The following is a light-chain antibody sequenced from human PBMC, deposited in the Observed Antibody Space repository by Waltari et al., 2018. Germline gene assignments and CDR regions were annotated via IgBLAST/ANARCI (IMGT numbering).Light chain of an antibody. V-gene: IGLV2-14*01. CDR1: SSDLGSYNY. CDR2: EVS. CDR3: SSCTTSNTVV. J-gene: IGLJ1*01. Sequence: QSALTQPASVSGSPGQSIAISCTGTSSDLGSYNYVSWYQQPPGKPPKLVMYEVSNRPAGVSDLFSGSNSGNPASLTISGLQAEDEADYYCSSCTTSNTVVFGTGTKVTVL.